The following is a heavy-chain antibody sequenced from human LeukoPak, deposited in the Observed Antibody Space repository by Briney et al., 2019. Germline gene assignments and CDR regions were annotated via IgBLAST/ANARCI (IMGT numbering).Heavy chain of an antibody. Sequence: SETLSLTCTVSGGSISSYYWSWIRQHPGKGLEWIGYIYYSGSTYYNPSLKSRVTISVDTSKNQFSLKLSSVTAADTAVYYCARDYGSGSYWDYWGQGTLVTVSS. D-gene: IGHD3-10*01. V-gene: IGHV4-59*06. CDR1: GGSISSYY. CDR3: ARDYGSGSYWDY. J-gene: IGHJ4*02. CDR2: IYYSGST.